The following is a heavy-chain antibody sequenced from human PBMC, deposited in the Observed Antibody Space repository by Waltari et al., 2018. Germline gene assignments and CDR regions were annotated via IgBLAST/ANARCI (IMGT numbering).Heavy chain of an antibody. V-gene: IGHV4-34*01. CDR3: ARGLLAAAGPNWFDP. J-gene: IGHJ5*02. Sequence: QVQLQQWGAGLLKPSATLSLTCAVYGGSFSGYYWRWIRQPPGKGLEWIGEINHSGSTNYNPSLKSRVTISVDTSKNQFSLKLSSVTAADTAVYYCARGLLAAAGPNWFDPWGQGTLVTVSS. D-gene: IGHD6-13*01. CDR2: INHSGST. CDR1: GGSFSGYY.